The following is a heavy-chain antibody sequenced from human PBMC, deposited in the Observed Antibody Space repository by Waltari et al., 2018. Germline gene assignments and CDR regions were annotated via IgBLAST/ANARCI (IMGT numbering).Heavy chain of an antibody. CDR3: ASPAGYSSSWSQLFDY. Sequence: EVQLVESGGGLIQPGGSLRLSCAASGFTVSSNYMSWVRQAPGKGLEWVSVIYSGGSTYYADSVNGRFTISRDNSKNTLYLQMNSLRAEDTAVYYCASPAGYSSSWSQLFDYWGQGTLVTVSS. CDR2: IYSGGST. J-gene: IGHJ4*02. CDR1: GFTVSSNY. V-gene: IGHV3-53*01. D-gene: IGHD6-13*01.